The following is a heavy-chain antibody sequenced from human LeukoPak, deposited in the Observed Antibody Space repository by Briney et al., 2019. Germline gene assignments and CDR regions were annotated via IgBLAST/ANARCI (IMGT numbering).Heavy chain of an antibody. CDR3: ARERPVDTAMVRPFDY. J-gene: IGHJ4*02. Sequence: GGSLRLSCAASGFTFSSYAMNWVRQAPGKGLEWVSAISGSGGNTYYADSVKGRFTISRDNSKNTLYLQMNSLSAEDTAVYYCARERPVDTAMVRPFDYWGQGTLVTVSS. D-gene: IGHD5-18*01. CDR2: ISGSGGNT. V-gene: IGHV3-23*01. CDR1: GFTFSSYA.